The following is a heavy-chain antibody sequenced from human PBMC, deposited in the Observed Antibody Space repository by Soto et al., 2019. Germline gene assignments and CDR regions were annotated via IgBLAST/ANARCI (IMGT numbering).Heavy chain of an antibody. Sequence: SETLSLTCTVSGGSISSGGYYWSWIRQHPGKGLEWIGYIYYSGSTYYNPSLKSRVTISVDTSKNQFSLKLSSVTAAATAVYYCARGNYDFHYWYFDLWGRGTLVTVSS. D-gene: IGHD3-3*01. J-gene: IGHJ2*01. CDR3: ARGNYDFHYWYFDL. V-gene: IGHV4-31*03. CDR1: GGSISSGGYY. CDR2: IYYSGST.